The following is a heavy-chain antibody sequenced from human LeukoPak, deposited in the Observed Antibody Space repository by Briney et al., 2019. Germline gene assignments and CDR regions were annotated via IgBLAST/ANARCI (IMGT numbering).Heavy chain of an antibody. J-gene: IGHJ3*02. Sequence: GGSLRLSCVASGFTFSNYGMNWVRQAPGKGLEWVAFIRYDGSNKYYADSVKGRFTISRDNSKNTLYLQMNSLRAEDTAVYYCAKGFRPLRFLEWSAAFDIWGQGTMVTVSS. CDR2: IRYDGSNK. CDR1: GFTFSNYG. CDR3: AKGFRPLRFLEWSAAFDI. D-gene: IGHD3-3*01. V-gene: IGHV3-30*02.